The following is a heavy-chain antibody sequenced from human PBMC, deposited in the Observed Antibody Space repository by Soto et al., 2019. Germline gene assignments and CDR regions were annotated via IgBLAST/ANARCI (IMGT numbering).Heavy chain of an antibody. Sequence: SETLSLTCIVSGDSLSSSRYYWGWIRQPPGKALEWIGSVLYGGESYFNPSLKSRVTISVDTSNNQFSLSLTSVTVADTAFYYCASHEFKGTYDTYTWAQRIVLTVSS. V-gene: IGHV4-39*01. D-gene: IGHD5-12*01. CDR1: GDSLSSSRYY. J-gene: IGHJ1*01. CDR2: VLYGGES. CDR3: ASHEFKGTYDTYT.